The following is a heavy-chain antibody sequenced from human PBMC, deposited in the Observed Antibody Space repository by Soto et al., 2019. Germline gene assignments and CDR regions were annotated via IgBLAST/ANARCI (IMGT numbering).Heavy chain of an antibody. CDR3: ARDRIAAGGTPEYFEH. Sequence: PSETLSLTCTVSGGSISSGGYYWSWIRQHPGKGLEWIGYIYYSGSTYYNPSLKSRVTISVDTSKNQFSLKLSSVTAADTAVYYCARDRIAAGGTPEYFEHWGQGTLVTVSS. D-gene: IGHD6-13*01. J-gene: IGHJ1*01. CDR2: IYYSGST. V-gene: IGHV4-31*03. CDR1: GGSISSGGYY.